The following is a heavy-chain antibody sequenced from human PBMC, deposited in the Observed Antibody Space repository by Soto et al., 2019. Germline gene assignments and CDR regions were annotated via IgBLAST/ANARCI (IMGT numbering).Heavy chain of an antibody. CDR2: ISGSGGST. D-gene: IGHD3-22*01. J-gene: IGHJ5*02. CDR3: AKMGRITMIVVVIDAYNWFDP. V-gene: IGHV3-23*01. Sequence: EVQLLESGGGLVQPGGSLRLSCAASGFTFSSYAMSWVRQAPGKGLEWVSAISGSGGSTYYADSVKGRFTISRDNSKNTLYLQMNSLRAEDTAVYYCAKMGRITMIVVVIDAYNWFDPWGQGTLVTVSS. CDR1: GFTFSSYA.